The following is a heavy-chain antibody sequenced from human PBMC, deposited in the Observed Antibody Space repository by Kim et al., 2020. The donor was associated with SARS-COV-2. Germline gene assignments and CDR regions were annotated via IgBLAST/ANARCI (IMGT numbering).Heavy chain of an antibody. CDR2: IYYSGST. J-gene: IGHJ5*02. V-gene: IGHV4-59*08. CDR3: AWGFDP. CDR1: GGTISSSY. Sequence: SETLSLTCTVSGGTISSSYWSWIRQPPGKGLEWIGYIYYSGSTNYNPSLKSRVTISVDTSKNHFSLKLSSVTAADTAVYYSAWGFDPWGQGTLVTVSS.